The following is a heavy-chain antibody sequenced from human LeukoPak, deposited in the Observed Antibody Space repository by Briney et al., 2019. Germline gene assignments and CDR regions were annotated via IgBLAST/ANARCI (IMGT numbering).Heavy chain of an antibody. J-gene: IGHJ4*02. CDR1: GFTFSNYG. Sequence: GGSLRLSCAASGFTFSNYGMHWVRQAPGKGLEWVAVISYDGSNKYYADSVKGRFTISRDNAKNSLYLQMNSLRAEDTAVYYCARYRPAGSGSGSYLARTYYFDYWGQGTLVTVSS. V-gene: IGHV3-30*03. CDR2: ISYDGSNK. CDR3: ARYRPAGSGSGSYLARTYYFDY. D-gene: IGHD3-10*01.